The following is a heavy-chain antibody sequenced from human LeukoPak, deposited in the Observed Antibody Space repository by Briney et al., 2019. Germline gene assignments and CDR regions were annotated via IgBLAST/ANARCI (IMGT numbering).Heavy chain of an antibody. D-gene: IGHD5-18*01. V-gene: IGHV3-21*04. CDR1: GFTFSSYS. CDR2: ISSSSSYI. J-gene: IGHJ3*02. CDR3: AKDIKATPPDTAMVMDAFDI. Sequence: GGSLRLSCAASGFTFSSYSMNWVRQAPGKGLEWVSSISSSSSYIYYADSVKGRFTISRDNAKNSLYLQMNSLRAEDTALYYCAKDIKATPPDTAMVMDAFDIWGQGTMVTVSS.